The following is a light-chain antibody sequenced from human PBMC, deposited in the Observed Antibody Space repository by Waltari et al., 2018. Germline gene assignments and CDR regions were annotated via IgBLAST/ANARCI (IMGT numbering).Light chain of an antibody. V-gene: IGKV3-11*01. CDR2: DAS. CDR1: QSVGTY. CDR3: QQRGSWPPMYT. J-gene: IGKJ2*01. Sequence: EIVLTQSPATLSLSPGERATLSCRASQSVGTYLAWYQQKPGQAPRLLIYDASYSATGIPARFSGSGSGTDFALTISSLEPDDFAVYYCQQRGSWPPMYTFGQGTKVEIK.